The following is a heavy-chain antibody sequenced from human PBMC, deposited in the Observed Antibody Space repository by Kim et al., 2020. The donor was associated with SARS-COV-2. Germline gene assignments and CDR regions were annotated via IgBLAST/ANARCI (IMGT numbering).Heavy chain of an antibody. CDR1: GFTFSSYG. D-gene: IGHD2-2*03. V-gene: IGHV3-33*01. CDR2: IWYDGSNK. J-gene: IGHJ4*02. Sequence: GSLRLSCAASGFTFSSYGMHWVRQAPGKGLEWVAVIWYDGSNKYYADSVKGRFTISRDNSKNTLYLQMNSLRAEDTAVYYCARDQGGGYCSTTSCYSFDYWGQGTLVTVSS. CDR3: ARDQGGGYCSTTSCYSFDY.